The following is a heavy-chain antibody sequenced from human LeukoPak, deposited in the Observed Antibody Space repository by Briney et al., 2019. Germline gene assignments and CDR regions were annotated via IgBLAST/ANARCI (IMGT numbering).Heavy chain of an antibody. J-gene: IGHJ4*02. CDR1: GGSLSSSSYY. V-gene: IGHV4-39*07. CDR2: IYYSGST. D-gene: IGHD1-26*01. CDR3: ARDAGGGSYRFDY. Sequence: SEALSLTCTVSGGSLSSSSYYWGWIRQPPGKGLEWIGSIYYSGSTYYNPSLKSRVTISVDTSKNQFSLKLSSVTAADTAVYYCARDAGGGSYRFDYWGQGTLVTVSS.